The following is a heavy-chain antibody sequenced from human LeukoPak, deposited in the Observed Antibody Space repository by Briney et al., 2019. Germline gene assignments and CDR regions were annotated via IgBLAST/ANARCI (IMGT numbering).Heavy chain of an antibody. D-gene: IGHD6-19*01. V-gene: IGHV3-74*01. CDR3: ARGSVAGDY. Sequence: GGSLRLSCAASGFTFSSYWMHWVRHARGKGLVWVSRINSDGSSTSYADFVKGRFTISRDIAKNTLYLQMNSLRAEDTAVYYCARGSVAGDYWGQGSLVTVSS. CDR1: GFTFSSYW. CDR2: INSDGSST. J-gene: IGHJ4*02.